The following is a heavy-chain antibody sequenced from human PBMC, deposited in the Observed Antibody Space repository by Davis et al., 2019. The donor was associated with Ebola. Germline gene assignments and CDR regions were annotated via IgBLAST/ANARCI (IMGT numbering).Heavy chain of an antibody. CDR3: ARDRYSSGGMDV. V-gene: IGHV1-2*04. J-gene: IGHJ6*02. CDR2: INPNSGGT. Sequence: ASVKVSCKASGYTFTGYYMHWVRQAPGQGLEWMGWINPNSGGTHYAQKFQGWVTMTRDTSISTAYMELSRLRSDDTAVYYCARDRYSSGGMDVWGQGTTVTVSS. CDR1: GYTFTGYY. D-gene: IGHD6-25*01.